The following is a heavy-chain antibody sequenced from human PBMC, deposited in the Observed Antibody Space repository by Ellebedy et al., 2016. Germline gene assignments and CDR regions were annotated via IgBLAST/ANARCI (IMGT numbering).Heavy chain of an antibody. CDR2: ISTYNGNT. Sequence: ASVKVSCKASGYTFTDYGISWVRQAPGQGLEWMGWISTYNGNTNYAQKVQGRVTMTTDTSTSTAYMELRSLRSDETALYYCARERGYYDFWSGYFTETFDYWGQGTLVTVSS. D-gene: IGHD3-3*01. CDR3: ARERGYYDFWSGYFTETFDY. CDR1: GYTFTDYG. J-gene: IGHJ4*02. V-gene: IGHV1-18*01.